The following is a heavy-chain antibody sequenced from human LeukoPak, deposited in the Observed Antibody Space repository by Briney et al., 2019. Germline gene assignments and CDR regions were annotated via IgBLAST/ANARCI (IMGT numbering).Heavy chain of an antibody. V-gene: IGHV5-51*01. CDR2: IYPGDSDT. D-gene: IGHD5-18*01. CDR1: GYSFTNYW. Sequence: GESLKISCKGSGYSFTNYWIGWVRQMPGKGLEWMGIIYPGDSDTTYSPSFQGQVTISADKSISTAYLQWSSLKASDTAMYYCARRVGSRGYSYGYDYWGQGTLVTVSS. J-gene: IGHJ4*02. CDR3: ARRVGSRGYSYGYDY.